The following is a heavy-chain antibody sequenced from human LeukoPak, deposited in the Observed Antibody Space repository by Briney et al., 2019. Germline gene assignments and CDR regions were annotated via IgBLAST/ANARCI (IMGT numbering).Heavy chain of an antibody. D-gene: IGHD3-10*01. V-gene: IGHV3-7*01. CDR1: GFTFSSYW. Sequence: PGGSLRLSCAASGFTFSSYWMSWVRQAPGKRLEWVANIKQDGSEKYYVDSVKGRFTISRDNAKNSLYLQMNSLRAEDTAVYYCARVNPQYGSGSYSDYWGQGTLVTVSS. CDR2: IKQDGSEK. J-gene: IGHJ4*02. CDR3: ARVNPQYGSGSYSDY.